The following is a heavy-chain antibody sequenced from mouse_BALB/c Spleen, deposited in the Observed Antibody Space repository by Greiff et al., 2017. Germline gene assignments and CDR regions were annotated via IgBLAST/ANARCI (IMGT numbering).Heavy chain of an antibody. J-gene: IGHJ1*01. CDR3: ARSTMINFDV. D-gene: IGHD2-4*01. V-gene: IGHV5-12-1*01. Sequence: EVKLVESGGGLVKPGGSLKLSCAASGFAFSSYDMSWVRQTPEKRLEWVAYISSGGGSTYYPDTVKGRFTISRDNAKNTLYLQMSSLKSEDTAMYYSARSTMINFDVWGAGTTVTVSS. CDR1: GFAFSSYD. CDR2: ISSGGGST.